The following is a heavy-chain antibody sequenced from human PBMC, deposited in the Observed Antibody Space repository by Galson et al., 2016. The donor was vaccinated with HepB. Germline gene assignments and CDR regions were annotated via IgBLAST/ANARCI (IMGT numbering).Heavy chain of an antibody. CDR2: INHSGST. D-gene: IGHD6-6*01. J-gene: IGHJ6*02. CDR3: ARCEYRESYGLDV. CDR1: GGSFSAYY. V-gene: IGHV4-34*01. Sequence: SETLSLTCAVNGGSFSAYYWTWIRQPPGKGLEWIGEINHSGSTNYNPSLKSRVTISVDTAKNQFSLRLSSVTAADTAVYYCARCEYRESYGLDVWGQGTTVTVSS.